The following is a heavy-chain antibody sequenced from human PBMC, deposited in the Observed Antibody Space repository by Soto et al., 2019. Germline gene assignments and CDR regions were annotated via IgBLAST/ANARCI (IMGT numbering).Heavy chain of an antibody. Sequence: GSLRLSCTASGFTFGDYAVSWFRQAPGKGLEWVGFIRSKAYGGTTEYAASVKGRFTISRDDSKSIAYLQMNSLKTEDTAVYYCTRENAVAGRGPWFDPWGQGTLVTVSS. D-gene: IGHD6-19*01. J-gene: IGHJ5*02. V-gene: IGHV3-49*03. CDR1: GFTFGDYA. CDR3: TRENAVAGRGPWFDP. CDR2: IRSKAYGGTT.